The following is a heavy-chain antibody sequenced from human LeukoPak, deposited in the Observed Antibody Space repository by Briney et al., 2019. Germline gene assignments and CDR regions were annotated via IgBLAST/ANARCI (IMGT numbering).Heavy chain of an antibody. V-gene: IGHV1-18*04. J-gene: IGHJ4*02. CDR3: ARDDPDTAMVN. D-gene: IGHD5-18*01. CDR1: GYTFTSYG. CDR2: ISAYNGNT. Sequence: ASVKVSCKASGYTFTSYGISWVRQAPGHGLEWMGWISAYNGNTHYAQKLQGRVTMTTDTSTSTAYMELRSLRSDDTAIYYCARDDPDTAMVNWGQGTLVTVSS.